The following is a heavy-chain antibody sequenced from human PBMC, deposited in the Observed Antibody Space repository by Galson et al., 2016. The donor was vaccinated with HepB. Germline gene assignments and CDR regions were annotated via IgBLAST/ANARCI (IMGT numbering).Heavy chain of an antibody. J-gene: IGHJ4*02. D-gene: IGHD7-27*01. Sequence: TLSLTCTVSGDSFNSGSYHWTWLRQHPGKGLEFIGHISDRGNAYYNPSLKSRVSMSVDTSKNQFSLELTSVTAADTARYFCARDGSVWGPLDSWGQGILVTVSS. CDR3: ARDGSVWGPLDS. V-gene: IGHV4-31*03. CDR1: GDSFNSGSYH. CDR2: ISDRGNA.